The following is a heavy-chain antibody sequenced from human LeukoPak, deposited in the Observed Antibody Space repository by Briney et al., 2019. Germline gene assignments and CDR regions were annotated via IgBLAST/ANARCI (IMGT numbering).Heavy chain of an antibody. D-gene: IGHD3-9*01. V-gene: IGHV3-33*01. J-gene: IGHJ6*02. CDR1: GFTFSSYG. CDR2: IWYDGSNK. CDR3: ARDQIPGGDWLPRLYGMDV. Sequence: GGSLRLSCAAPGFTFSSYGMHWVRQAPGKGLEWVAVIWYDGSNKYYADSVKGRFTISRDNSKNTLYLQMNNLRAEDTAVYYCARDQIPGGDWLPRLYGMDVWGQGTTVTVSS.